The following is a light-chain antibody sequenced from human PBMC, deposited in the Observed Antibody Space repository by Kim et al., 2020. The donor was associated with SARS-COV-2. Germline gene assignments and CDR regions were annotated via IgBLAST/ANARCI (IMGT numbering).Light chain of an antibody. CDR1: KLEDKY. CDR3: QTWDSSSVI. J-gene: IGLJ2*01. V-gene: IGLV3-1*01. Sequence: SVSPGQTASITCSGDKLEDKYVCWYQQKAAQSPVLLIYQDTKWPSGIPERFSGSNSGNTATLTISGTQAMDEADYYCQTWDSSSVIFGGGTQLTVL. CDR2: QDT.